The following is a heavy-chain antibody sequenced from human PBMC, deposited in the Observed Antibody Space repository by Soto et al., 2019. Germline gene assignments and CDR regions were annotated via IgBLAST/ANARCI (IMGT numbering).Heavy chain of an antibody. CDR2: IRSDGDTT. Sequence: EVQVLESGGGLVQPGGSLRLSCAASGFTFSSNGRNWARQPPGKGLEGVSGIRSDGDTTYNADSVKGRFTVSRDTSKNTVYLQMNSLRVEDTAIYYCAKGKGVGATPDGANCWGQGTLVTVSS. V-gene: IGHV3-23*01. CDR3: AKGKGVGATPDGANC. J-gene: IGHJ4*02. D-gene: IGHD1-26*01. CDR1: GFTFSSNG.